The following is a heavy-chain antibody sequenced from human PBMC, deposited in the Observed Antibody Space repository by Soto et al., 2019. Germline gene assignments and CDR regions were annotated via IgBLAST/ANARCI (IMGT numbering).Heavy chain of an antibody. CDR2: IWYDGSNK. J-gene: IGHJ6*02. CDR1: GFTFSSYG. D-gene: IGHD5-12*01. Sequence: QVQLVESGGGVVQPGRSLRLSCAASGFTFSSYGMHWVRQAPGKGLEWVAVIWYDGSNKYYADSVKGRFTISRDNSKNTLYLQMNSRRAEDTAVYYCARSYSGYDYYHGMDVWGQGTTVTVSS. CDR3: ARSYSGYDYYHGMDV. V-gene: IGHV3-33*01.